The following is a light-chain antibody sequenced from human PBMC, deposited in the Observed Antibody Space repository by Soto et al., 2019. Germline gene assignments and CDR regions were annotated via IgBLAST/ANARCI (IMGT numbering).Light chain of an antibody. CDR2: EVT. CDR3: TSYAGRYTYV. J-gene: IGLJ1*01. CDR1: SSDVGDYKY. V-gene: IGLV2-8*01. Sequence: QSALTQPPSASGSPGQSVTISCTGTSSDVGDYKYVSWYQQHPSKAPKLMIYEVTKRPSGVPDRFSGSKSGITASLTVSGLQAEDEADYYCTSYAGRYTYVFGTGTKVTVL.